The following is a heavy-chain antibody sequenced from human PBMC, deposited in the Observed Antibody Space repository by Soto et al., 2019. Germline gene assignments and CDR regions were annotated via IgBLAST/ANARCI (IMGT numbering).Heavy chain of an antibody. Sequence: VGSLKLSCAASGFTFSSYGMHWVRQAPGKGLEWVAVIWYDGSNKYYADSVKGRFTISRDNSKNTLYLQMNSLRAEDTAVYYCARSSSGWYSDYWGQGTLVTVSS. D-gene: IGHD6-19*01. CDR1: GFTFSSYG. J-gene: IGHJ4*02. V-gene: IGHV3-33*01. CDR2: IWYDGSNK. CDR3: ARSSSGWYSDY.